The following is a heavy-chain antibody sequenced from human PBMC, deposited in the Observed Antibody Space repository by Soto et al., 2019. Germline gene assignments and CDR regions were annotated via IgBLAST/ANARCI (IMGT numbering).Heavy chain of an antibody. CDR3: ARGFGEVILRGYYGMDV. J-gene: IGHJ6*04. V-gene: IGHV1-2*04. Sequence: ASVKVSCKASGYTCTGYYMHWVRQAPGQGLEWMGWINPNSGGTNYAQKFQGWVTMTRDTSISTAYMELSRLRSDDTAVYYCARGFGEVILRGYYGMDVWGKGTTVTLSS. CDR2: INPNSGGT. CDR1: GYTCTGYY. D-gene: IGHD3-16*01.